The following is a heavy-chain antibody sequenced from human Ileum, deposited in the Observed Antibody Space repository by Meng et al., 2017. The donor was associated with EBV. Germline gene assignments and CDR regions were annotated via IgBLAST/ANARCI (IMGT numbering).Heavy chain of an antibody. V-gene: IGHV4-34*01. CDR2: INESGST. Sequence: QLQLQQWGAGLLKPSESLSTTCADYGGAFRGNYWSWIRQSPGKRLEWIGEINESGSTNYNPSLKSRVTILMDTSKNQFSLKLTSVTAADAAVYYCRNAFCSAAAGCSDYWGQGTLVTGSS. CDR1: GGAFRGNY. CDR3: RNAFCSAAAGCSDY. D-gene: IGHD3-3*01. J-gene: IGHJ4*02.